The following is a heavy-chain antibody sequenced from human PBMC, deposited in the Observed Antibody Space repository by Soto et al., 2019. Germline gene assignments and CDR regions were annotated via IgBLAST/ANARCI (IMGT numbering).Heavy chain of an antibody. D-gene: IGHD2-8*02. CDR2: INSDGSST. J-gene: IGHJ6*02. CDR3: ARAGGYCSGGVCTHYYFYGMDI. Sequence: EVQLVDSGGGLVQPGGSLRVSCAASGFTFSHYWMHWVRQAPGMGLVWVSRINSDGSSTNYADSGKGRFTISRDNTKNTLYLQMNSLRAEATAVYYCARAGGYCSGGVCTHYYFYGMDIWGQGTTVTVSS. V-gene: IGHV3-74*01. CDR1: GFTFSHYW.